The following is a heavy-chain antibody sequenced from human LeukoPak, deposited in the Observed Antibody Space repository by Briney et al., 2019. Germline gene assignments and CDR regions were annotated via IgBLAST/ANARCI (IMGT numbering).Heavy chain of an antibody. CDR3: ARDRGDLDY. Sequence: SETLSLTCTVSGGSISSGSYFWSWIRQPAGKGLEWIGRVYSSGITNYSPSLKSRVTISVDTSKNQFSLNLSSVTAADTAVYYCARDRGDLDYWGQGTLVTVSS. J-gene: IGHJ4*02. CDR2: VYSSGIT. V-gene: IGHV4-61*02. CDR1: GGSISSGSYF.